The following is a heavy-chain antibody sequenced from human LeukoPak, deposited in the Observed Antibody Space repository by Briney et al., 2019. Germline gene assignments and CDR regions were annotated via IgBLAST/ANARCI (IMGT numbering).Heavy chain of an antibody. D-gene: IGHD2-2*02. CDR1: GYTFTSYD. J-gene: IGHJ4*02. CDR2: MNPNSGNT. Sequence: ASVKVSCKASGYTFTSYDINWVRQATGQGLEWMGWMNPNSGNTGYAQKFQDRVTMTRNTSISTAYMELGSLRSEDTAVYYCARSRGYCSSTICYRYWGQGTLVTVSS. CDR3: ARSRGYCSSTICYRY. V-gene: IGHV1-8*01.